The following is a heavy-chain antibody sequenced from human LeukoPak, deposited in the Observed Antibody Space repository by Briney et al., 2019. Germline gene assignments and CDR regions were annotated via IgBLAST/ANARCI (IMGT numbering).Heavy chain of an antibody. V-gene: IGHV1-18*01. Sequence: ASVKVSCKASGYTFTSYGISWVRQAPGQGLEWMGWISAYNGNTNYAQKLRGRVTMTTDTSTSTAYMELRSLRSDDTAVYYCARHGSGSYAHGMDVWGQGTTVTVSS. D-gene: IGHD3-10*01. CDR2: ISAYNGNT. CDR1: GYTFTSYG. CDR3: ARHGSGSYAHGMDV. J-gene: IGHJ6*02.